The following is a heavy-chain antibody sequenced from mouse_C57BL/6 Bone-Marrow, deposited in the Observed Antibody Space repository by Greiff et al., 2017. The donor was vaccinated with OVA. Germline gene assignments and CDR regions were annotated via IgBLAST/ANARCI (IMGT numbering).Heavy chain of an antibody. CDR3: ARRNYGSSYDYAMDY. J-gene: IGHJ4*01. D-gene: IGHD1-1*01. CDR2: IWSGGST. V-gene: IGHV2-2*01. Sequence: QVQLKQSGPGLVQPSQSLSITCTVSGFSFTSYGVHWVRQSPGKGLEWLGVIWSGGSTDYNAAFISRLSISKDNSKSKVFFKMNSLQADDTAIYYCARRNYGSSYDYAMDYWGQGTSVTVSS. CDR1: GFSFTSYG.